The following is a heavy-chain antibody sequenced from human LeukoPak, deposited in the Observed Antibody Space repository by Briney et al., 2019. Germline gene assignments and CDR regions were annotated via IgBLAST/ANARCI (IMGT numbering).Heavy chain of an antibody. CDR3: ANSEYQVLSAYYFDY. J-gene: IGHJ4*02. D-gene: IGHD2-2*01. CDR1: GFTLSTIGVG. CDR2: IYWDDDK. V-gene: IGHV2-5*02. Sequence: SGPTLVNPTQTLTLTCTFCGFTLSTIGVGVGWIRQPPRRALECLALIYWDDDKRYIPSLKSRLIITKDTSKNPVLLTMTNMDPVDTATYYCANSEYQVLSAYYFDYWGQGTLVTVSS.